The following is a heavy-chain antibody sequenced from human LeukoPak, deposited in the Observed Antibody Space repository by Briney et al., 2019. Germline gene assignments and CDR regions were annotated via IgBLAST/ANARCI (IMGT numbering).Heavy chain of an antibody. J-gene: IGHJ4*02. CDR2: IYTNGST. D-gene: IGHD5-18*01. CDR3: TRGGYSYGSYYFDY. CDR1: GGSINSYY. Sequence: PSETLSLTCTVSGGSINSYYWSWIRQPPGEGLECIGYIYTNGSTNYNPSHKRRVTISVDTSNTLFSLKLSSVTSADTAVYYSTRGGYSYGSYYFDYWGQGTLVTVSS. V-gene: IGHV4-4*09.